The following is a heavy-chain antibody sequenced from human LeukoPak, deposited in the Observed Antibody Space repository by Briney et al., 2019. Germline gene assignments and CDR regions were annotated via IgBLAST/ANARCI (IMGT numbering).Heavy chain of an antibody. J-gene: IGHJ3*02. D-gene: IGHD2-21*02. CDR3: AREIPHFYCGGDCLSDAFDI. Sequence: EPSETQSLTCTASGGSISSYYWSWIRQPPGKGLEWIGYIYYSGSTNYNPSLKSQVTISVDTSKNQFSLKLSSVTAADTAVYYCAREIPHFYCGGDCLSDAFDIWGQGTMVTVSS. V-gene: IGHV4-59*01. CDR1: GGSISSYY. CDR2: IYYSGST.